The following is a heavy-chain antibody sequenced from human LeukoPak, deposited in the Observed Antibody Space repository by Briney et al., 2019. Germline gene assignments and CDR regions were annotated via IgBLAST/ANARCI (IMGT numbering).Heavy chain of an antibody. J-gene: IGHJ4*02. D-gene: IGHD2-2*01. Sequence: GASVKVSCKASGYTFTNYAISWVRQAPGQGLEWMGWISAYNTNTNYAQNLQGRVTMTTDTSTSTAYMELRSLRSDDTAVYYCARVVVGESVVPIAGYFDYWGQGTQVIVSS. V-gene: IGHV1-18*01. CDR2: ISAYNTNT. CDR3: ARVVVGESVVPIAGYFDY. CDR1: GYTFTNYA.